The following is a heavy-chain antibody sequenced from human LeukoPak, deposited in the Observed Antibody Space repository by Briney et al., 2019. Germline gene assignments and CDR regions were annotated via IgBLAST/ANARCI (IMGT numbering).Heavy chain of an antibody. CDR3: ARVLPDDYGDYALGLRGQADYYYGMDV. CDR2: IKHDGTEK. CDR1: GIPFNIYW. J-gene: IGHJ6*02. V-gene: IGHV3-7*05. D-gene: IGHD4-17*01. Sequence: GGSLRLSCAASGIPFNIYWMSWVRQAPGKGLEWVANIKHDGTEKNYVDSVKGRFTISRDNTRNSLSLQMSSLRADDTAVYYCARVLPDDYGDYALGLRGQADYYYGMDVWGQGTTVTVSS.